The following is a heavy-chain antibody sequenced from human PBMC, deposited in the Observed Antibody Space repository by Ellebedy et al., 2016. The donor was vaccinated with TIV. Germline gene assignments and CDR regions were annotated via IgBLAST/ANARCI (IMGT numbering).Heavy chain of an antibody. J-gene: IGHJ4*02. CDR1: GFTFSTYT. CDR3: ARDRLLPATTGVDY. Sequence: GESLKISCAASGFTFSTYTMNWVRQAPGKGLEWISYISSTSKPINYADSVKCRFTISRDNAKNSLYVQMNSLRAEDTAVYYCARDRLLPATTGVDYWGPGTLVTVSS. CDR2: ISSTSKPI. V-gene: IGHV3-48*04. D-gene: IGHD3-10*01.